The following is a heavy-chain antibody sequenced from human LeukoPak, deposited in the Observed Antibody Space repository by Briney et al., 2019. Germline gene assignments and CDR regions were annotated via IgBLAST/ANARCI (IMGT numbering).Heavy chain of an antibody. D-gene: IGHD3-10*01. CDR2: IRSKEYGGAS. V-gene: IGHV3-49*03. J-gene: IGHJ5*02. CDR1: GFTFGDYA. Sequence: GGSLRLSCTASGFTFGDYAMSWFRQAPEKGLEWVAFIRSKEYGGASEYAASVKGRFTISRDDSKSIAYLQMNSLKTEDTAVYYCCVLLWFGESQRFDPWGQGTLVTVSS. CDR3: CVLLWFGESQRFDP.